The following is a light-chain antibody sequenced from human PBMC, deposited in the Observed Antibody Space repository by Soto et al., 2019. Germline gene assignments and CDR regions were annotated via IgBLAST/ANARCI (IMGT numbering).Light chain of an antibody. V-gene: IGKV3-15*01. Sequence: EIVMTQSPATLSVSPGERATLSCRASQSVITNLAWYQQKPGQAPRLLIYGASTRAAIIPARFSGSGSGTEFTLTISSLQSEDFATYYCLQDYNYPWTFGQGTKVEIK. CDR2: GAS. J-gene: IGKJ1*01. CDR3: LQDYNYPWT. CDR1: QSVITN.